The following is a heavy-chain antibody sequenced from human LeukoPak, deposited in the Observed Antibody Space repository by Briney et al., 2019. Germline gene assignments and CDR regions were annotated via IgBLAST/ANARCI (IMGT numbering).Heavy chain of an antibody. J-gene: IGHJ4*02. CDR1: GFTFGDSA. V-gene: IGHV3-9*01. Sequence: GESLRLSCAASGFTFGDSAMHWVRQVPGKGLEWVSGISWNSVTTEYADSAKGRFTIFRDNAKNSLYLEISSLRVEDTALYFCVGGASGSYYHFDYWGQGTLVTVSS. CDR2: ISWNSVTT. CDR3: VGGASGSYYHFDY. D-gene: IGHD3-10*01.